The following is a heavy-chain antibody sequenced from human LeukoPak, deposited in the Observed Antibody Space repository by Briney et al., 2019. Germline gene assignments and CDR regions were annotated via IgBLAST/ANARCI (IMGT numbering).Heavy chain of an antibody. CDR1: GFTFSSYG. CDR3: AREPRLGSSWNYFDY. V-gene: IGHV3-33*01. CDR2: IWYDGSNK. D-gene: IGHD6-13*01. Sequence: GGSLRLSCAASGFTFSSYGMHWVRQAPGKGLEWAAVIWYDGSNKYYADSVKGRFTISRDNSKNTLYLQMNSLRAEDTAVYYCAREPRLGSSWNYFDYWGQGTLVTVSS. J-gene: IGHJ4*02.